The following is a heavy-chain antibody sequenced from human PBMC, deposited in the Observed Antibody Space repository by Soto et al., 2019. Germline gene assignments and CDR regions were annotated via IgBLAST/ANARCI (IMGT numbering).Heavy chain of an antibody. Sequence: GGSLRLSCAASGFTFSNAWMSWVRQAPGKGLEWVGRIKSKTDGGTTDYAAPVKGRFTISRDDSKNTLYLQMNSLKTEDTAVYYCTTYGVLLWFGEVQSWGQGTLVTVFS. CDR1: GFTFSNAW. V-gene: IGHV3-15*01. D-gene: IGHD3-10*01. CDR2: IKSKTDGGTT. J-gene: IGHJ5*02. CDR3: TTYGVLLWFGEVQS.